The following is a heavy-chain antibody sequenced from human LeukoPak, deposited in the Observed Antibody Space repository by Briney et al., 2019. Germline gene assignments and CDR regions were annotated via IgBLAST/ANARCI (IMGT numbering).Heavy chain of an antibody. CDR2: IRHDGSPQ. J-gene: IGHJ4*02. CDR1: GFSFGGYT. D-gene: IGHD1-26*01. CDR3: AKDFNSGYFDY. Sequence: GGSLRLSCAASGFSFGGYTMHWVRQAPGKGLGWVASIRHDGSPQWYLDSVKGRFSISRGNSENTVHLQMNSLRAEDTAIYYCAKDFNSGYFDYWGQETLVTVSS. V-gene: IGHV3-30*02.